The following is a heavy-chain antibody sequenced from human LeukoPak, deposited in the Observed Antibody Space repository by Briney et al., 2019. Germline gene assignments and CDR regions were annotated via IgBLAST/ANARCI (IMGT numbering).Heavy chain of an antibody. Sequence: PSETLSLTCAVYGGSFSGYHWSWIRQPPGKGLEWVGEINHRGSTNYNPSLKSRVTISVDTSKNQFSLKLSSVTAADTAVYHCARGNYDYFDYWGQGTLVTVSS. D-gene: IGHD1-7*01. CDR3: ARGNYDYFDY. V-gene: IGHV4-34*01. CDR2: INHRGST. CDR1: GGSFSGYH. J-gene: IGHJ4*02.